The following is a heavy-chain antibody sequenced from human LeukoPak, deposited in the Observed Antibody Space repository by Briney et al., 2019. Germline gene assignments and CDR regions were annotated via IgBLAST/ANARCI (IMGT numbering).Heavy chain of an antibody. D-gene: IGHD1-26*01. CDR3: ARDRLSVGAFDI. CDR1: GGSISSYY. CDR2: VFYTGSS. J-gene: IGHJ3*02. V-gene: IGHV4-59*12. Sequence: PSETLSLTCTVSGGSISSYYWSWIRQPPGKGLEWIGHVFYTGSSNYNPSLKSRVTISLDTSKNQFSLKLSSVTAADTALYFCARDRLSVGAFDIWGLGTMVTVSS.